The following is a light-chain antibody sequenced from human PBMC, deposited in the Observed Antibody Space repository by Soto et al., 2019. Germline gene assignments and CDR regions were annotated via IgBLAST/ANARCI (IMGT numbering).Light chain of an antibody. Sequence: DIQMTQSPSSLSASVGDRVTITCRASQSISSYLNWYQQKPGKAPKLLIYAASRLQSGVPSRFRGSGSGTDFTLTISSPQPEDFATSYCQQCYGTHRLGGGTTVDSK. CDR1: QSISSY. J-gene: IGKJ4*01. CDR2: AAS. V-gene: IGKV1-39*01. CDR3: QQCYGTHR.